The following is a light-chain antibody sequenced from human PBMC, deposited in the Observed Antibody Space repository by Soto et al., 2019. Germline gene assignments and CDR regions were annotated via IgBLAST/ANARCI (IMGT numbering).Light chain of an antibody. CDR3: CSYAGTFTWV. CDR1: SSNIGAGHD. Sequence: QSVLTQPPSVSGAPGQRVTISCTGSSSNIGAGHDVHWYQQLPGTAPKVLIYGNSNRPSGVPDRFSGSKSGTSASLAITGLQAEDDADYYCCSYAGTFTWVFGTGTKVTVL. J-gene: IGLJ1*01. V-gene: IGLV1-40*01. CDR2: GNS.